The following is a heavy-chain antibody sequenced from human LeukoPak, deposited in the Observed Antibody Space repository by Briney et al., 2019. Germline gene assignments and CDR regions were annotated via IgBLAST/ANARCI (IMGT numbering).Heavy chain of an antibody. V-gene: IGHV3-21*01. J-gene: IGHJ4*02. CDR1: GFTFSSYA. CDR3: ARGIVGASWRFDY. Sequence: GGSLRLSCAASGFTFSSYAMNWVRQAPGKGLEWVSSISGSSSYIYYADSVKGRFTISRDNAKNSLYLQMNSLRAEDTAVYYCARGIVGASWRFDYWGQGTLVTVSS. CDR2: ISGSSSYI. D-gene: IGHD1-26*01.